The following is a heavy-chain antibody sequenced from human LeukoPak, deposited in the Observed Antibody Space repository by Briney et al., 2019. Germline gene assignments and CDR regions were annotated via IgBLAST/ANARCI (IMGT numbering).Heavy chain of an antibody. D-gene: IGHD2-2*02. CDR2: ISWNSGSI. V-gene: IGHV3-9*01. CDR3: AKDTLPYCSSTSCYNGMDV. CDR1: GFTFDDYA. Sequence: GGSLRLSCAASGFTFDDYAMRWVRQAPGKGLEWVSGISWNSGSIGYADSVKGRFTISRDNAKNSLYLQMNSLRAEDTALYYCAKDTLPYCSSTSCYNGMDVWGQGTTVTVSS. J-gene: IGHJ6*02.